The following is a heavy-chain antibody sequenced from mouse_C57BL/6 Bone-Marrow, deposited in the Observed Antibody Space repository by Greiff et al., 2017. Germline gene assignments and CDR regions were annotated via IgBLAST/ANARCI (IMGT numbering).Heavy chain of an antibody. D-gene: IGHD1-1*01. CDR1: GYSITSDY. CDR3: ARSPYYYGRGVYSFDY. Sequence: EVQLQESGPGLAKPSQTLSLTCSVTGYSITSDYWNWIRKFPGNKLEYMGYISYSGSTYYNPSPKSRISITRDTSKNQYYLQLNSVTTEDTATYYCARSPYYYGRGVYSFDYWGQGTTLTVSS. CDR2: ISYSGST. V-gene: IGHV3-8*01. J-gene: IGHJ2*01.